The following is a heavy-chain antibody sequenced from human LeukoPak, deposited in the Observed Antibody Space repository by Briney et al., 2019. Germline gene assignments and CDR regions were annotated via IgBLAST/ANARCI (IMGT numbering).Heavy chain of an antibody. CDR3: ARANVLLWFGELSYNWFDP. Sequence: GGSLRLSCAASGFTFSSYSMNWVRQAPGKGLEWVSSISSNSSYIYYADSVKGRFTISRDNAKNSLYLQMNSLRAEDTAVYYCARANVLLWFGELSYNWFDPWGQGTLVTVSS. CDR2: ISSNSSYI. V-gene: IGHV3-21*01. J-gene: IGHJ5*02. CDR1: GFTFSSYS. D-gene: IGHD3-10*01.